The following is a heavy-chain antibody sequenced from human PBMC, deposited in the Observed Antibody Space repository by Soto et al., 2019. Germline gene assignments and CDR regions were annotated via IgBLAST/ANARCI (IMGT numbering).Heavy chain of an antibody. V-gene: IGHV3-33*01. CDR1: GFTFSSYG. CDR2: IWYDGSNK. J-gene: IGHJ6*02. D-gene: IGHD5-12*01. CDR3: ASSRRYSGYDSDFYGMDV. Sequence: PGGSLRLSCAASGFTFSSYGMHWVRQAPGKGLEWVAVIWYDGSNKYYADSVKGRFTISRDNSKNTLYLQMNSLRAEDTAVYYCASSRRYSGYDSDFYGMDVWGQGTTVTVSS.